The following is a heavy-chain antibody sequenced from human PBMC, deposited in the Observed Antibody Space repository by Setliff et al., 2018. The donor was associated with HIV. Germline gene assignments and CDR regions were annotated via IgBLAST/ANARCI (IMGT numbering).Heavy chain of an antibody. V-gene: IGHV1-18*01. CDR3: ARGKTWLRFLDY. Sequence: ASVKVSCKASGYTFNNYGISWVRQAPGQGPEWMGWINTHSGYTNYAQNVQGRVTVTMDTSTSTAYMELRSLKSDDTAVYYCARGKTWLRFLDYWGQGTLVTVSS. CDR1: GYTFNNYG. D-gene: IGHD5-12*01. CDR2: INTHSGYT. J-gene: IGHJ4*02.